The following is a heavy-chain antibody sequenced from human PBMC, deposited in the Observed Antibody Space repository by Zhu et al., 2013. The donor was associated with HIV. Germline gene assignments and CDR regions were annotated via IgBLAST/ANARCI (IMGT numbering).Heavy chain of an antibody. CDR3: AREVRDGEGGYYRNNWFDP. D-gene: IGHD3-3*01. J-gene: IGHJ5*02. V-gene: IGHV1-69*01. CDR1: GGTFSSYA. Sequence: QVQLVQSGAEVKKPGSSVKVSCKASGGTFSSYAISWVRQAPGQGLEWMGGIIPIFGTANYAQKFQGRVTITADESTSTAYMELSSLRSEDTAVYYCAREVRDGEGGYYRNNWFDPWGQGNPGHRLL. CDR2: IIPIFGTA.